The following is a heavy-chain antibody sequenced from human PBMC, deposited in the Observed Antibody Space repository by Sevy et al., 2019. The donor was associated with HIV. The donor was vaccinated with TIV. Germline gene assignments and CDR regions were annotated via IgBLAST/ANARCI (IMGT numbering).Heavy chain of an antibody. J-gene: IGHJ4*02. CDR3: AKDTSGWYDALDQ. CDR2: ISPNGATS. D-gene: IGHD6-19*01. CDR1: GFTFGYFA. V-gene: IGHV3-23*01. Sequence: GGSLRLSCEVSGFTFGYFAMSWVRQAPGKGLEWVSGISPNGATSHYAASVRGRFTISRDNSKNRMYLQMSSLRAEDTAQYYGAKDTSGWYDALDQWGQGTLVTVSS.